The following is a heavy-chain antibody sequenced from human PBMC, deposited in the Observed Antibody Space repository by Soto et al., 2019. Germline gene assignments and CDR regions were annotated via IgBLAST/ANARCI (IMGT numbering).Heavy chain of an antibody. CDR2: INHSGST. J-gene: IGHJ5*02. CDR3: AGVRPHILTGYYSRRSCWFGP. CDR1: GGSFSGYY. V-gene: IGHV4-34*01. D-gene: IGHD3-9*01. Sequence: QVQLQQWGAGLLKPSETLSLTCAVYGGSFSGYYWSWIRQPPGKGLEWIGEINHSGSTNYNPSLKIRVTLTVDPSKNQCSPKLSSVAAADTALYFCAGVRPHILTGYYSRRSCWFGPWGQGTLVTVSS.